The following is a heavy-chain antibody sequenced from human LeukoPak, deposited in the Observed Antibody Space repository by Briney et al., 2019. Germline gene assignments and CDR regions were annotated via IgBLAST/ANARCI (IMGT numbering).Heavy chain of an antibody. CDR3: ARDDYGDF. D-gene: IGHD4-17*01. CDR1: A. J-gene: IGHJ2*01. CDR2: ISSNGGST. Sequence: AMXWVRQAPGKGLEYVSAISSNGGSTYYANSVKGRFTISRDNSKNTLYLQMGSLRAEDMAVYYCARDDYGDFWGRGTLVTVSS. V-gene: IGHV3-64*01.